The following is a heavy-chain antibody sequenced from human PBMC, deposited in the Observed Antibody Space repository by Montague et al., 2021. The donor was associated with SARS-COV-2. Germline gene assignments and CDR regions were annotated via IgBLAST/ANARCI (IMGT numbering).Heavy chain of an antibody. CDR1: GDSVSSNLAT. CDR2: TYYRSKWYN. J-gene: IGHJ4*02. V-gene: IGHV6-1*01. CDR3: ARIPVGSKYYFDF. D-gene: IGHD2-2*01. Sequence: CAISGDSVSSNLATWNWIRQSPSRGLEWLGRTYYRSKWYNDYAESVKSRITIDPDTSKHQFSLHLNSVTPEDTAVYYCARIPVGSKYYFDFWGQGTLVIVSS.